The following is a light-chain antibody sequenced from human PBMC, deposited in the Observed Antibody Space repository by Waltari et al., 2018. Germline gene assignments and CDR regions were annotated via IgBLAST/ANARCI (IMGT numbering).Light chain of an antibody. CDR2: AAS. J-gene: IGKJ2*01. Sequence: DIQMTQSPSSLSASVGDRVTITCRASQSISSYLNWYQQKPGKAPKLLIYAASSLQSGVPSRFSGSGSGTDFTLTIRSLQPEDFATYDCQQSYSTPRTFGQGTKLEIK. CDR1: QSISSY. CDR3: QQSYSTPRT. V-gene: IGKV1-39*01.